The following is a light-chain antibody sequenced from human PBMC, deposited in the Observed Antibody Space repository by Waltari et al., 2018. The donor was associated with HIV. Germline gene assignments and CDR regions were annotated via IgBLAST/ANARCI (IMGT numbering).Light chain of an antibody. CDR1: SPNIGSNT. CDR2: RNS. Sequence: QSVLTQPPSASATPGQRVTISCPGNSPNIGSNTVNWYLQLPGTAPKLHIYRNSQRPSGVPARFAGSKSGTSASLPISGLQSEDDAHYYCASWDDSLNGLYVFGPGTKVTVL. V-gene: IGLV1-44*01. CDR3: ASWDDSLNGLYV. J-gene: IGLJ1*01.